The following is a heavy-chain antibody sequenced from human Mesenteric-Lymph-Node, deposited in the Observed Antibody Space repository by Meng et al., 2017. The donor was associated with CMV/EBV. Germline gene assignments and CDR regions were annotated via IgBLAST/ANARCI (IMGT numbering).Heavy chain of an antibody. Sequence: ASVKVSCKASEYTFTAYYMHWVRQAPGQGLEWMGWINPDSGATNYAQIFQGRVTLTGDTSITTVYMELNSLRSDDTAIYYCARLSGFGESLWDIGYSAGVDVWGQGTTVTVSS. D-gene: IGHD3-10*01. CDR2: INPDSGAT. CDR1: EYTFTAYY. V-gene: IGHV1-2*02. J-gene: IGHJ6*02. CDR3: ARLSGFGESLWDIGYSAGVDV.